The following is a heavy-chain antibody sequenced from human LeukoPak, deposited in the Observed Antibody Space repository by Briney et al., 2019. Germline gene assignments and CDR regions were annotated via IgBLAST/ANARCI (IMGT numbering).Heavy chain of an antibody. D-gene: IGHD5-18*01. J-gene: IGHJ4*02. CDR1: GFTFSSYW. CDR2: IKQDGSQT. V-gene: IGHV3-7*01. Sequence: GGSLRLSCAASGFTFSSYWMSWVRQAPGKGLEWVADIKQDGSQTYYVDSVKGRFTISRDNAKNSLHLQMNSLRAEDTAVYYCARDREIQLWFPYYFDYWGQGTLVTVSS. CDR3: ARDREIQLWFPYYFDY.